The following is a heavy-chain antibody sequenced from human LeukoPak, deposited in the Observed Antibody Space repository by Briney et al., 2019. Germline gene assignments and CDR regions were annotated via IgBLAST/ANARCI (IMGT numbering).Heavy chain of an antibody. CDR3: ARERSLGYCSSTSCYGGNWFDP. D-gene: IGHD2-2*01. V-gene: IGHV1-8*01. J-gene: IGHJ5*02. Sequence: ASVKVSCKASGYTFTSYDINWVRQATGQGLEWMGWMNPNSGNTGYAQKFQGRVTMTRNTSISTAYMELSSLRSEDTAVYYCARERSLGYCSSTSCYGGNWFDPWGQGTLVTVSS. CDR1: GYTFTSYD. CDR2: MNPNSGNT.